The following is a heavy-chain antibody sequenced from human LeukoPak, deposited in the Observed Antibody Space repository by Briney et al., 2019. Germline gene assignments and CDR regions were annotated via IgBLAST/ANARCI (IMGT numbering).Heavy chain of an antibody. CDR2: IYYSGST. J-gene: IGHJ4*02. CDR3: ARHIGLAYSYGYHCFDY. D-gene: IGHD5-18*01. V-gene: IGHV4-59*08. CDR1: GGSISSYY. Sequence: SETLSLNCTVSGGSISSYYWSWIWQRPGKGLEWIGYIYYSGSTNYNPSLKSRVTISVDTSKNQFSLKLSSVTAADTAVYYCARHIGLAYSYGYHCFDYWCEGNLVTVSS.